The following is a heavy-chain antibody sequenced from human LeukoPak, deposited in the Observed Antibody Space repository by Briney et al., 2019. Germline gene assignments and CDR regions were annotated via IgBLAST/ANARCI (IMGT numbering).Heavy chain of an antibody. CDR3: ARPYGDYSLFDY. CDR1: GYTFTSYG. Sequence: GASVKVSCKASGYTFTSYGISWVRQAPGQGLEWMGWISPNSGGTNYAQKFQGRVTMTRDTSISTAYMELSRLRSDDTAVYYCARPYGDYSLFDYWGQGTLVTVSS. D-gene: IGHD4-17*01. J-gene: IGHJ4*02. V-gene: IGHV1-2*02. CDR2: ISPNSGGT.